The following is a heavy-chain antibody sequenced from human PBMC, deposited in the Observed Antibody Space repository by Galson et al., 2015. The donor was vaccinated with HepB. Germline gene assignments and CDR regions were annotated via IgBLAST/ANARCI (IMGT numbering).Heavy chain of an antibody. V-gene: IGHV1-46*01. Sequence: SVKVSCKASGYTFTSSYMHWVRQAPGQGLEWMGIIKPSGGSTSYEQKFQGRVTMTRDTSTSTVYMELSILRSEDTAVYYCATHMGDCSSTSCYGGGYWGQGTLVTASS. J-gene: IGHJ4*02. D-gene: IGHD2-2*01. CDR3: ATHMGDCSSTSCYGGGY. CDR2: IKPSGGST. CDR1: GYTFTSSY.